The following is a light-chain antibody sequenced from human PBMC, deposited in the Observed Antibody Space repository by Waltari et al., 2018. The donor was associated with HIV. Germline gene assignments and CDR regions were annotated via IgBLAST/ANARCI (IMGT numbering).Light chain of an antibody. J-gene: IGLJ2*01. V-gene: IGLV3-21*02. CDR1: NIGNKS. Sequence: SYVLTQPPSVSVAPGQTARITCGENNIGNKSVHWYQQKAGKAPGLVVYDDGDRPSGIPERFSGSNSGNTATLTINRVEAGDEADYYCQIWNDNTDHPDAVFGGGSKLTVL. CDR2: DDG. CDR3: QIWNDNTDHPDAV.